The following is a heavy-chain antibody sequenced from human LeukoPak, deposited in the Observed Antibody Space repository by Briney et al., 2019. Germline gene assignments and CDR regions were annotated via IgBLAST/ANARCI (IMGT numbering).Heavy chain of an antibody. D-gene: IGHD2-2*01. J-gene: IGHJ4*02. CDR3: ASRSSTSDFDY. V-gene: IGHV5-51*01. CDR2: IYPGDSDT. Sequence: GESLKISCKGSGYSFTSYWIGWVRQLPGKGLEWMGIIYPGDSDTRYSPSFQGQVTISADKSISTGYLQWSSLKASDTAMYYCASRSSTSDFDYWGQGTLVTVSS. CDR1: GYSFTSYW.